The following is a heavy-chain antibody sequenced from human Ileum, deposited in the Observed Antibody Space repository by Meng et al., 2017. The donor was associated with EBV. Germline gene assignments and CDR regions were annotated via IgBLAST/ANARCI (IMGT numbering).Heavy chain of an antibody. Sequence: EVQLLESXXGXVXXGGXLRLSCAASGVTFNNFAMTWVRQAPGKGLEWVSAISVIVGTTYYADSVKGRFNISRDNSKNTLYLQMNSLRAEDTAVYYCARVRLGELSVIDYWGQGTLVTVSS. J-gene: IGHJ4*02. CDR2: ISVIVGTT. V-gene: IGHV3-23*01. CDR1: GVTFNNFA. D-gene: IGHD3-16*02. CDR3: ARVRLGELSVIDY.